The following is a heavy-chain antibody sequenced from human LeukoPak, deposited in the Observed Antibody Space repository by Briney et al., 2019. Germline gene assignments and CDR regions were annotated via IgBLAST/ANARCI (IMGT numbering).Heavy chain of an antibody. CDR3: ARDRVRIAVAANISEHRRFDY. CDR2: VSSSGRTI. V-gene: IGHV3-48*03. D-gene: IGHD6-19*01. J-gene: IGHJ4*02. Sequence: GGSLRLSCAASGFTFSSYEMNWVRQAPGKGLEWVSYVSSSGRTIYYADSVKGRFNISRDNAKSSLYLQMNSLRAEDTAVYYCARDRVRIAVAANISEHRRFDYWGQGTLVTVSS. CDR1: GFTFSSYE.